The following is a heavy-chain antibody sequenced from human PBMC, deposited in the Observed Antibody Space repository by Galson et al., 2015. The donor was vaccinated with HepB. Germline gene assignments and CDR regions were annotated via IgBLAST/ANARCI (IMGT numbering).Heavy chain of an antibody. J-gene: IGHJ4*02. Sequence: SLRLSCAASGFNFKTYTINWVRQTPGKGLECVSSITTYGDDIYYADSVKARFTISRDNSKKYLFLHMNSLRGDDTALYFCARDPGRLAARPFDFWGQGTQVTVSS. CDR1: GFNFKTYT. V-gene: IGHV3-21*01. CDR3: ARDPGRLAARPFDF. CDR2: ITTYGDDI. D-gene: IGHD6-6*01.